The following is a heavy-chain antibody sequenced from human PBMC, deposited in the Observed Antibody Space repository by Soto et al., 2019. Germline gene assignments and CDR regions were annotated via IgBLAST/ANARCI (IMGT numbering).Heavy chain of an antibody. CDR2: INPNSGGT. V-gene: IGHV1-2*04. CDR1: GYTFTGYY. J-gene: IGHJ3*02. Sequence: QVQLVQSGAEVKKPGASVKVSCKASGYTFTGYYMHWGRQAPGQGLEWMGWINPNSGGTNYAQKFQGCVTMTRDTSISTAYMELSRLRSDDTAVYYCARDSSSWLRVNAFDIWGQGTMVTVSS. CDR3: ARDSSSWLRVNAFDI. D-gene: IGHD6-13*01.